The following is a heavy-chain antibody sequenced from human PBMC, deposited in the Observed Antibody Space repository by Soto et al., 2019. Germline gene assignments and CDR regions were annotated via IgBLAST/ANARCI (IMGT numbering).Heavy chain of an antibody. D-gene: IGHD2-2*01. CDR3: TKDPWARHLYCSSNSCPLPPPGYYGMDV. CDR2: IKSKTEGGTT. CDR1: GFTLSNAW. J-gene: IGHJ6*02. V-gene: IGHV3-15*01. Sequence: GFLRLSGAAAGFTLSNAWMSWVRQAPGKGLEGVGRIKSKTEGGTTDYAAPVKGRFTISRDDSKNTRYLQMNSLKTEDTAVYYCTKDPWARHLYCSSNSCPLPPPGYYGMDVWGQGTTVTVSS.